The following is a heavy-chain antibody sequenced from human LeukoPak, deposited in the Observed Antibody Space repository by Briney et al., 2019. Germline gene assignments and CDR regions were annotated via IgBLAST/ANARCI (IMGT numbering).Heavy chain of an antibody. Sequence: GGSRRLSCAASGFTFSSYGMHWVRQAPGKGLEWVAVISYDGSKKYYADSVKGRFTISRDDSKNTLYLQMNSLRAEDTAVYYCANTVNYYYYYYDMDVWGKGTTVTVSS. D-gene: IGHD4-17*01. CDR2: ISYDGSKK. CDR3: ANTVNYYYYYYDMDV. J-gene: IGHJ6*04. V-gene: IGHV3-30*18. CDR1: GFTFSSYG.